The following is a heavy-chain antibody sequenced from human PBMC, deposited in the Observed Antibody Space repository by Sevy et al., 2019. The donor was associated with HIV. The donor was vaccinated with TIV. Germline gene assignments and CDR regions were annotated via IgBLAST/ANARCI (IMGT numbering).Heavy chain of an antibody. J-gene: IGHJ4*02. V-gene: IGHV3-33*01. CDR2: IWYDGSNK. D-gene: IGHD6-19*01. CDR3: ARESIAVAGIGYYFDY. CDR1: GFTFSSYG. Sequence: GGSLRLSCAASGFTFSSYGMHWVRQAPGKGLEWVAVIWYDGSNKYYADSVKGRFTISRDNSKNTLYLQVNSLRAEDTAVYYCARESIAVAGIGYYFDYWGQGTLVTVSS.